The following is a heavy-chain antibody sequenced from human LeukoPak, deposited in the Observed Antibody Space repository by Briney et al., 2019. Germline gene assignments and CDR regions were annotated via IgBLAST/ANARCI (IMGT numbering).Heavy chain of an antibody. D-gene: IGHD1-26*01. J-gene: IGHJ3*02. CDR2: ISSSGSTI. V-gene: IGHV3-48*03. CDR3: ARGLVGATGGLDGAFDI. CDR1: GFTFSSYE. Sequence: PGGSLRLSCAASGFTFSSYEMNWVRQAPGKGLEWVSYISSSGSTIYYADSVKGRFTISRDNAKNSLYLQMNSLRAKDTAVYYCARGLVGATGGLDGAFDIWGQGTMVTVSS.